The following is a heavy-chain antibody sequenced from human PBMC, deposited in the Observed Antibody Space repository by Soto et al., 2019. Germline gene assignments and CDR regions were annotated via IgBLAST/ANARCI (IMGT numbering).Heavy chain of an antibody. CDR2: IYYSGST. D-gene: IGHD4-17*01. CDR1: GGSISSGGYY. Sequence: SETLSLTCTVSGGSISSGGYYWSWIRQHPGKGLEWIGYIYYSGSTYYNPSLKSRVTISVDTSKNQFSLKLSSVTAADTAVYHCARETTVDYYYYRDVWGKGTTVTVSS. J-gene: IGHJ6*03. V-gene: IGHV4-31*03. CDR3: ARETTVDYYYYRDV.